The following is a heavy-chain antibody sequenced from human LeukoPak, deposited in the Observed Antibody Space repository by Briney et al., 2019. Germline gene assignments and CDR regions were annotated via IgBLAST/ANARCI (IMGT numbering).Heavy chain of an antibody. CDR1: GGSISSSSYY. CDR2: IYYSGST. V-gene: IGHV4-39*07. J-gene: IGHJ4*02. CDR3: ASLNVDTAMASFDY. D-gene: IGHD5-18*01. Sequence: SETLSLTCTVSGGSISSSSYYWGWIRQPPGKGLEWIGSIYYSGSTYYNPSLKSRVTISVDTSKNQFSLKLSSVTAADTAVYYCASLNVDTAMASFDYWGQGTLVTVSS.